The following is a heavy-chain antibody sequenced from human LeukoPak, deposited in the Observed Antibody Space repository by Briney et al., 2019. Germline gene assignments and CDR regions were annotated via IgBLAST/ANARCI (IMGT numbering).Heavy chain of an antibody. CDR3: ASQADPRDAFDI. J-gene: IGHJ3*02. V-gene: IGHV4-59*08. CDR2: IYYSGST. CDR1: GGSISSYY. Sequence: SETLSLTCTVSGGSISSYYWSWIRQPPGKGLEWIGYIYYSGSTNYNPSLKSRVTISVDTSKNQFSLKLSSVTAADTAVYYCASQADPRDAFDIGGQGKMVTVSS.